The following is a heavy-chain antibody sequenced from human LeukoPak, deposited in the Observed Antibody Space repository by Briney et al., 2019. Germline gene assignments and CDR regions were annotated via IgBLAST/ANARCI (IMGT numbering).Heavy chain of an antibody. CDR3: AKDLDNGQWSNNLYYFDY. Sequence: PGGSLRLSCAASAFTFSIYAMSWVRQAPGKGLEWVSTISDSGDSTYHADSVRGRFTISRDNSKNTLYLQMNSLRGEDTAVYYCAKDLDNGQWSNNLYYFDYCGQGTLVTVSS. CDR1: AFTFSIYA. D-gene: IGHD6-19*01. CDR2: ISDSGDST. J-gene: IGHJ4*02. V-gene: IGHV3-23*01.